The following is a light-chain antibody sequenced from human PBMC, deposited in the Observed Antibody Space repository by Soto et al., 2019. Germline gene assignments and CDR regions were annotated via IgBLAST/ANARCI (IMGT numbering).Light chain of an antibody. J-gene: IGLJ3*02. Sequence: QSALTQPASVSGSPGQSIAISCTGTSSDVGKYSYVSWFQQYPGNAPKLMIYEVSNRPSGVSNRFSGSKSGNTASLTISGLQGEDEADYYYSSFTTSSTWVFGGGTKVTVL. V-gene: IGLV2-14*01. CDR1: SSDVGKYSY. CDR3: SSFTTSSTWV. CDR2: EVS.